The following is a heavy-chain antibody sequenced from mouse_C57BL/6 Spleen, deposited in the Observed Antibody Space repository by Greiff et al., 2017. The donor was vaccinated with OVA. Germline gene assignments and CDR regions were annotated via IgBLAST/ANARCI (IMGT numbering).Heavy chain of an antibody. CDR2: INPNNGGT. CDR1: GYTFTDYN. V-gene: IGHV1-22*01. Sequence: EVQLQQSGPELVKPGASVKMSCKASGYTFTDYNMHWVKQSHGKSLEWIGYINPNNGGTSYNQKFKGKATLTVNKSSSTAYMELRSLTSEDSAVYYCARVPTTVVARDYAMDYWGQGTSVTVSS. D-gene: IGHD1-1*01. CDR3: ARVPTTVVARDYAMDY. J-gene: IGHJ4*01.